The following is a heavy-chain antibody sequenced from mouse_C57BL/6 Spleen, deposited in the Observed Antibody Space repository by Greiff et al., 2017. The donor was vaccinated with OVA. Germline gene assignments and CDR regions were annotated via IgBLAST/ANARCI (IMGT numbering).Heavy chain of an antibody. Sequence: VQLVESGAELVRPGPSVKVSCKASGYAFTNYLIEWVKQRPGQGLEWIGVINPGSGGTNYNEKFKGKATLTADKSSSTAYMQLSSLTSEDSAVYFCARGEGSYFDVWGTGTTVTVSS. V-gene: IGHV1-54*01. CDR3: ARGEGSYFDV. CDR2: INPGSGGT. CDR1: GYAFTNYL. J-gene: IGHJ1*03.